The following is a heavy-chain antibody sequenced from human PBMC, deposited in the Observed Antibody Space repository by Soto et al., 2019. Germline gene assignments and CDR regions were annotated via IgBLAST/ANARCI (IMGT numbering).Heavy chain of an antibody. V-gene: IGHV4-39*07. CDR1: GGSISSSSYY. CDR3: ARAVSGDDFLGFFDS. CDR2: IYYSGST. J-gene: IGHJ4*02. D-gene: IGHD5-12*01. Sequence: SETLSLTCTVSGGSISSSSYYWGWIRQPPGKGLEWIGSIYYSGSTYYNPSLKSRVTISVDTSKNQFSLKLSSVTAADTAVYHCARAVSGDDFLGFFDSWGQGTLVTVSS.